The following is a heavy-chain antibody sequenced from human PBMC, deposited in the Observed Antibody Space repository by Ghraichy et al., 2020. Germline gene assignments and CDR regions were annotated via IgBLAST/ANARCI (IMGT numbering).Heavy chain of an antibody. Sequence: GGSLRLSCAASGFTVSTDYMNWVRQAPGKGLEWVSVIYIGGNTYYADSVKGRFTISRDNSKNTLVLQMNSLRAEDTAVYYCARGRYDNSGYYYHWYFDLWGRGTLVTVSS. CDR3: ARGRYDNSGYYYHWYFDL. CDR2: IYIGGNT. V-gene: IGHV3-53*01. J-gene: IGHJ2*01. D-gene: IGHD3-22*01. CDR1: GFTVSTDY.